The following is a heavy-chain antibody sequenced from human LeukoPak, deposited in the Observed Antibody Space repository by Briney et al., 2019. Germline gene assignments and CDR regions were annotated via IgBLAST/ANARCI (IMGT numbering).Heavy chain of an antibody. J-gene: IGHJ4*02. CDR3: ARDAISSWRPIDY. CDR2: ISSSSSYI. V-gene: IGHV3-21*01. Sequence: GGSLRFSCATSGFTFSSYPLNWVRQAPGKGLEWVSSISSSSSYIYYADSVKGRFTISRDNAKNSLYLQMNSLRAEDTAVYYCARDAISSWRPIDYWGQGTLVTVSS. D-gene: IGHD6-13*01. CDR1: GFTFSSYP.